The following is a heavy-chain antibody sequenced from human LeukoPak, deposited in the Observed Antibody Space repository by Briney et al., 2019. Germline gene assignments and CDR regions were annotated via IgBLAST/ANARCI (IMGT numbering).Heavy chain of an antibody. CDR2: SYRSVST. J-gene: IGHJ6*02. CDR3: ARSYYGSGSPPYGMDV. Sequence: SETLSLTCTVSGDSINYHFWSWIRQPPGEGLVWIAYSYRSVSTNYNPSLKSRVNISIDTAKSQFSLKLTSVTAADTGVYYCARSYYGSGSPPYGMDVWGQETTVTVSS. V-gene: IGHV4-4*09. D-gene: IGHD3-10*01. CDR1: GDSINYHF.